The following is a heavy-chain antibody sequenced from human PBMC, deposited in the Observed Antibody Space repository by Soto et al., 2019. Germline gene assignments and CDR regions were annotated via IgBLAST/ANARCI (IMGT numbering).Heavy chain of an antibody. V-gene: IGHV4-59*01. Sequence: QVQLQESGPGLVKPSETLSLTCTVSGGSISSYYWSWIRQPPGKGLEWIGYIYYSGSTNYNPSLKSRVTISVDTSKNQFSLKLSSVTAADTAVYYCAREARGSSWLRGNWFDPWGQGTLVTVSS. CDR1: GGSISSYY. D-gene: IGHD6-13*01. CDR3: AREARGSSWLRGNWFDP. J-gene: IGHJ5*02. CDR2: IYYSGST.